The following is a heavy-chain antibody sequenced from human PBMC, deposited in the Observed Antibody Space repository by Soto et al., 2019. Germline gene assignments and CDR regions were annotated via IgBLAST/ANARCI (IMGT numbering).Heavy chain of an antibody. J-gene: IGHJ4*02. CDR2: INHSGST. CDR1: GGSFSGYY. V-gene: IGHV4-34*01. D-gene: IGHD5-18*01. CDR3: ARAIWGYSYGLFDY. Sequence: SETLSLTCAVYGGSFSGYYWSWIRQPPGKGLEWIGEINHSGSTNYNPSLKSRVTISVDTSKNQFSLKLSSVTAADTAVYYCARAIWGYSYGLFDYWGQGTLVTVS.